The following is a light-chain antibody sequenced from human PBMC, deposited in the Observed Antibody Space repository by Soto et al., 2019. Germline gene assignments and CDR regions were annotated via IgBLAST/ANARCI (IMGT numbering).Light chain of an antibody. J-gene: IGLJ1*01. CDR2: EVS. CDR1: STDVGRYNY. Sequence: QSALTQPASVSGSPGQSITISCTGTSTDVGRYNYVSWYQQHPGKVPKLIIYEVSRRPSGVSHRFSGSKSGTTASLTISGLQAEDEADFYCSSFTSSDSYVFGSGTKVTVL. CDR3: SSFTSSDSYV. V-gene: IGLV2-14*01.